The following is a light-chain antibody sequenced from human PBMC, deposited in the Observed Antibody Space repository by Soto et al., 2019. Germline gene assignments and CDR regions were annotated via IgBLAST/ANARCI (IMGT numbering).Light chain of an antibody. V-gene: IGLV1-51*01. Sequence: QSVLTQPPSVSAAPGQKVTISCSGSSSNIGNNYVSWYQQLPGTAPKLLIYDNNKRPSGIPDRFSGSKSGTSATLGITGLQTGDEADDYCGTWDSSLSAVGWVFGGGTKLTVL. CDR1: SSNIGNNY. CDR3: GTWDSSLSAVGWV. CDR2: DNN. J-gene: IGLJ3*02.